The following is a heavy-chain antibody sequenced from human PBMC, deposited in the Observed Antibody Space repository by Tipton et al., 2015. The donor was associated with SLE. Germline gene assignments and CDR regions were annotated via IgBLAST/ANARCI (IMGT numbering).Heavy chain of an antibody. Sequence: SLRLSCAASGFTFSNNYMNWVRQAPGKGLEWVSVIYSGGSTYYADSVKGRFTISRDNSKNTVYLQMNSLRAEDTAVYYCAKRGPDYSSSYAIHFQDWGQGTLVTVSS. V-gene: IGHV3-53*01. J-gene: IGHJ1*01. CDR2: IYSGGST. CDR3: AKRGPDYSSSYAIHFQD. CDR1: GFTFSNNY. D-gene: IGHD6-6*01.